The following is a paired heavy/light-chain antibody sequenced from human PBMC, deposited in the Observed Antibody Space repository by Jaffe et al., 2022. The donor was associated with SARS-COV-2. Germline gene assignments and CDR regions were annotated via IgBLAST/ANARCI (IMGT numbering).Heavy chain of an antibody. J-gene: IGHJ4*02. Sequence: EVQVLESGGGLVQPGGSLRLSCAASGFTFSNYAMSWVRQAPGKGLEWVSAISGDGGSTYYADSLRGRFTISRDNSKNTLYLQLNSLRADDTALYYCAKDAHDSSPTPFDYWGQGTLVTVSS. CDR3: AKDAHDSSPTPFDY. V-gene: IGHV3-23*01. D-gene: IGHD2-15*01. CDR1: GFTFSNYA. CDR2: ISGDGGST.
Light chain of an antibody. V-gene: IGLV7-46*01. CDR2: DTS. CDR1: TGAVTSGHW. Sequence: QAVVTQEPSLTVSPGGTVTLTCGSSTGAVTSGHWPYWFQQKPGQVPRTLIYDTSNKHSWTPARFSGSLLGGKAALTLSGAQPEDEAEYYCLLYCNDGRPVFGGGTQLTVL. J-gene: IGLJ7*01. CDR3: LLYCNDGRPV.